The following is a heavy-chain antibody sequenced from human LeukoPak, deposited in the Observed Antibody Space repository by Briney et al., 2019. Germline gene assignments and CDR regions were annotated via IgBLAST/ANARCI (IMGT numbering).Heavy chain of an antibody. J-gene: IGHJ4*02. Sequence: PSETLSLTCTVSGGSISSGDYYWSWIRQPPGKGLEWIGYIYYSGSTYYNPSLKSRVTISVDTSKNQFSLKLSSVTAVDTAVYYCARDYCSGGSCYVGYWGQGTLVTVSP. V-gene: IGHV4-30-4*02. CDR3: ARDYCSGGSCYVGY. CDR2: IYYSGST. CDR1: GGSISSGDYY. D-gene: IGHD2-15*01.